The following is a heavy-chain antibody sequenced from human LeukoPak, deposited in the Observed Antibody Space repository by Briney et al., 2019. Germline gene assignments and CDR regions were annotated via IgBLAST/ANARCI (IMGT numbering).Heavy chain of an antibody. CDR1: GYTFTGYY. CDR2: IHAGNGNT. Sequence: ASVKVSCKASGYTFTGYYMHWVRQAPGQGLEWMGWIHAGNGNTGYSQDFQGRVTITRDTSATTVYMELRSLRSDDTAVYYCARAPYDILTGYWFDYWGQGTLVTVSS. V-gene: IGHV1/OR15-3*02. CDR3: ARAPYDILTGYWFDY. D-gene: IGHD3-9*01. J-gene: IGHJ4*02.